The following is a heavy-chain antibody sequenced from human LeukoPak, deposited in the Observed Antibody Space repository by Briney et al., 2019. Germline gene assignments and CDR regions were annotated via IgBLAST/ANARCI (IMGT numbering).Heavy chain of an antibody. D-gene: IGHD6-13*01. J-gene: IGHJ4*02. CDR2: IYYSGST. Sequence: SETLSLTCTVSGGSISSYYWSWIRQPPGKGLKWIGYIYYSGSTNYNPSLKSRVTISVDTSKNQFSLKLSSVTAADTAVYYCARHRAAAGTGVDYWGQGTLVTVSS. CDR1: GGSISSYY. CDR3: ARHRAAAGTGVDY. V-gene: IGHV4-59*08.